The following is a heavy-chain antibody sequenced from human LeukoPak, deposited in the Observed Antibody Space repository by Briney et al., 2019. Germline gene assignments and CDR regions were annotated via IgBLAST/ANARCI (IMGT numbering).Heavy chain of an antibody. Sequence: SETLSFTCAVYGGSFSGYYWSWIRQPPGKGLEWIGEINHSGSTNYNPSLKSRVTISVDTSKNQFSLKLSSVTAADTAVYYCARGPNLKYCSSTSCYSLGADPYYFDYWGQGTLVTVSS. V-gene: IGHV4-34*01. J-gene: IGHJ4*02. CDR3: ARGPNLKYCSSTSCYSLGADPYYFDY. CDR1: GGSFSGYY. D-gene: IGHD2-2*01. CDR2: INHSGST.